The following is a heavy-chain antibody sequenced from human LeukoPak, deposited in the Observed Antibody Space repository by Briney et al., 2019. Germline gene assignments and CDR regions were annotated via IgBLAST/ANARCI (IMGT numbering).Heavy chain of an antibody. CDR1: GFTFSSYG. Sequence: PGGSLRLSCAASGFTFSSYGMHWVRPAPGKGLEWVAFIRYDGSNKYHAASVKGRFHISRDNSNITLYLQMNSLRGEDTAVYYCAKDNGDYGAKYFDYWGQGTLVTVSS. CDR2: IRYDGSNK. J-gene: IGHJ4*02. D-gene: IGHD4-17*01. V-gene: IGHV3-30*02. CDR3: AKDNGDYGAKYFDY.